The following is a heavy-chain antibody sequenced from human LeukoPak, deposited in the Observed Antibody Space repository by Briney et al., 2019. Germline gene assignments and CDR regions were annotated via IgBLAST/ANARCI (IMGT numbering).Heavy chain of an antibody. CDR3: ARGYYYGSGSYYVSRGSYYMDV. Sequence: GGSLRLSCAASGFTFSTYVMSWVRQAPGKGLEWVSGINWNGGSTGYADSVKGRFTISRDNAKNSLYLQMNSLRAEDTALYYCARGYYYGSGSYYVSRGSYYMDVWGKGTTVTVSS. J-gene: IGHJ6*03. CDR1: GFTFSTYV. CDR2: INWNGGST. D-gene: IGHD3-10*01. V-gene: IGHV3-20*04.